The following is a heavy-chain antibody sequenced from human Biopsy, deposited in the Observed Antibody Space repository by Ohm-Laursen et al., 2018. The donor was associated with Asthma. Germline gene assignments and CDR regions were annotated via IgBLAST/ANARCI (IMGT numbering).Heavy chain of an antibody. CDR2: ISYDGSNK. V-gene: IGHV3-30-3*01. CDR3: ARDKPSHIDYYYGMDV. J-gene: IGHJ6*02. CDR1: GFTFRSYW. Sequence: SLRLSCAASGFTFRSYWMSWVRQAPGKGLEWVAVISYDGSNKYYADSVKGRFTISRDNSKNTLYLQMNSLRAEDTAVYYCARDKPSHIDYYYGMDVWGQGTAVTVSS.